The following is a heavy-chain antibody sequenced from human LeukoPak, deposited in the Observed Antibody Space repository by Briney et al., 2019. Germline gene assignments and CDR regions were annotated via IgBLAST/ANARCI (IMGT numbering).Heavy chain of an antibody. V-gene: IGHV4-34*01. D-gene: IGHD6-19*01. CDR2: INHSGST. CDR3: ARGPYSSGRYFDY. J-gene: IGHJ4*02. Sequence: PSETLSLTCAVYGGSFSGYYWSWIRQPPGKGLEWIGEINHSGSTNYNPSLKSRVTISVDTPKNQFSLKLSSVTAADTAVYYCARGPYSSGRYFDYWGQGTLVTVSS. CDR1: GGSFSGYY.